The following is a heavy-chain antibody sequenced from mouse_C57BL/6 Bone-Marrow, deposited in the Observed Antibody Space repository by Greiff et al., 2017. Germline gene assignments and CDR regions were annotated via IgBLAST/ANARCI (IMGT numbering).Heavy chain of an antibody. Sequence: QVQLQQSGAELVKPGASVKLFCKASGYTFTEYTIHWVKQRSGQGLEWIGWFYPGSGSIKYNEKFKDKATLTADKSSSTVYMELSRLTSEDSAVYFCARHEAYYSNFYYAMDYWGQGTSVTVSS. J-gene: IGHJ4*01. CDR3: ARHEAYYSNFYYAMDY. CDR2: FYPGSGSI. CDR1: GYTFTEYT. V-gene: IGHV1-62-2*01. D-gene: IGHD2-5*01.